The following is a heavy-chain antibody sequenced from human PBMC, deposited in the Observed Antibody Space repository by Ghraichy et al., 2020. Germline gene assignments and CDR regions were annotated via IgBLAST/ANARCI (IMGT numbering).Heavy chain of an antibody. CDR2: ISSSSSTI. D-gene: IGHD3-16*02. CDR1: GFTFSSYS. V-gene: IGHV3-48*02. CDR3: ARFGTPEHYYDYVWGSYQEGGFDY. J-gene: IGHJ4*02. Sequence: GSLRLSCAASGFTFSSYSMNWVRQAPGKGLEWVSYISSSSSTIYYADSVKGRFTISRDNAKNSLYLQMNSLRDEDTAVYYCARFGTPEHYYDYVWGSYQEGGFDYWGQGTLVTVSS.